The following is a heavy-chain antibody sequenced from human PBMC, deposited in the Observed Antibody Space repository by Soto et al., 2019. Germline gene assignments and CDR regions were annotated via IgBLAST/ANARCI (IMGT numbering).Heavy chain of an antibody. CDR3: VIQRSGVVY. J-gene: IGHJ4*02. V-gene: IGHV1-2*04. CDR2: INPNNGGT. D-gene: IGHD2-15*01. CDR1: GYSFTGNS. Sequence: QVHLVQSGAEVKKPGASVRVSCKASGYSFTGNSMHWVRQAPGQGLEWMGWINPNNGGTNYAQRFRGWVTMTKNTSVSTAYMDLNRLKSYDTAVYYGVIQRSGVVYWGRGTLVTVSS.